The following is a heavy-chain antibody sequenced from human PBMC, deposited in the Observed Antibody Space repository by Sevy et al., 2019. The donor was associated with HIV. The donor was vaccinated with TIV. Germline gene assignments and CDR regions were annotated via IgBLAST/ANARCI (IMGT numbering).Heavy chain of an antibody. CDR3: ARDSTPSIAARQIDY. CDR2: ISAYNGNT. CDR1: GYTFTSYG. D-gene: IGHD6-6*01. Sequence: ASVKVSCKASGYTFTSYGISWVRQAPGQGLEWMGWISAYNGNTNYAQKLQGRVTMTTDTSTSTAYMELRSLRSDDTAVYYCARDSTPSIAARQIDYWGQGTLVTVSS. J-gene: IGHJ4*02. V-gene: IGHV1-18*01.